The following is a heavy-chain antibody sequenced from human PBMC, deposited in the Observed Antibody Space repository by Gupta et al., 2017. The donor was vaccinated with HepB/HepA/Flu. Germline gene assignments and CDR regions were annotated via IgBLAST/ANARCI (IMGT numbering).Heavy chain of an antibody. CDR3: AKDCGYVDGCGRPRGAFDI. Sequence: EVQLLESGGGLVQPGGSLRLSCAASGFTFSSYAMSWVRQAPGKGLEWVSAIRGSGGSTYYAESVKGRGTISRDNSKNTLYLQMNSLRAEETAVYYGAKDCGYVDGCGRPRGAFDIGGQGTMVTVSS. D-gene: IGHD6-25*01. CDR1: GFTFSSYA. V-gene: IGHV3-23*01. J-gene: IGHJ3*02. CDR2: IRGSGGST.